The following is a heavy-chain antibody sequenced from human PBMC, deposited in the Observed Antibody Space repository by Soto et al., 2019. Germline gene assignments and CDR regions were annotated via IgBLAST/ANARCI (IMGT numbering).Heavy chain of an antibody. CDR1: GFTFDEHS. Sequence: EVRLVESGGGFVQPGRSLRLCCTVSGFTFDEHSMHWVRQAPGKGLEWVSGINYNGGRVAYVDSVRGRFTIARDNANYSLFLQMNSLIPEDTGLYFCSKGRPRYSGLDTDFDAWGQGTPVTVSS. D-gene: IGHD6-19*01. CDR2: INYNGGRV. J-gene: IGHJ4*02. CDR3: SKGRPRYSGLDTDFDA. V-gene: IGHV3-9*01.